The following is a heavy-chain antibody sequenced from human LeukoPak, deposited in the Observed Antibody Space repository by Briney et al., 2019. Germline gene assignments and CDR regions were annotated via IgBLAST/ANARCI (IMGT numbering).Heavy chain of an antibody. D-gene: IGHD5-12*01. Sequence: SETLSLTCAVSGYSLSSGYYWGWIRQPPGKGLEWIGSIYHSGSTYYNPSLKSRVTISVDTSKNQFSLKLSSVTAADTAVYYCARLGGYEAAYYFDYWGQGTLVTVFS. CDR1: GYSLSSGYY. CDR2: IYHSGST. V-gene: IGHV4-38-2*01. J-gene: IGHJ4*02. CDR3: ARLGGYEAAYYFDY.